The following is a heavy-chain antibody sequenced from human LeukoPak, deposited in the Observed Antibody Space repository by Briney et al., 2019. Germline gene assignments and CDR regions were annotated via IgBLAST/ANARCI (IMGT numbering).Heavy chain of an antibody. CDR2: IYHSGST. CDR1: GYSISSGYY. J-gene: IGHJ2*01. D-gene: IGHD3-22*01. V-gene: IGHV4-38-2*01. CDR3: ERVVTYYDSSGSVNGYFDL. Sequence: PSETLSLTCAVSGYSISSGYYWGWIRQPPGKGLEWIGSIYHSGSTYYNPSLKSRVTISVDTSKNQFSLKLSSVTPADTAVYYCERVVTYYDSSGSVNGYFDLWGRGTLVTVSS.